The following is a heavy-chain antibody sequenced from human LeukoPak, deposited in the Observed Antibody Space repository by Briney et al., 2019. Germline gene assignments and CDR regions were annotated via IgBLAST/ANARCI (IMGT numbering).Heavy chain of an antibody. D-gene: IGHD4-17*01. CDR1: GFTFSSYS. V-gene: IGHV3-48*01. CDR2: MSSSSSTI. J-gene: IGHJ4*02. Sequence: GGSLRLSCAASGFTFSSYSMNWVRQAPGKGLEWVSYMSSSSSTIYYADSVKGRFTISRDNAKNSLYLQMNSLRAEDTAVYYCARTPSPNYGDYGVDYWGQGTLVTVSS. CDR3: ARTPSPNYGDYGVDY.